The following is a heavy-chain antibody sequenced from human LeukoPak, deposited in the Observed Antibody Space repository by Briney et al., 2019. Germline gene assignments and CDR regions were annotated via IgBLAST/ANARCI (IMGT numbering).Heavy chain of an antibody. J-gene: IGHJ4*02. Sequence: GGSLRLSCTASGFTFGDYAMSWFRQAPGKGLEWVGFIRSKAYGGTTQYAASVKGRFTISRDDSKSIANLQMNSLKTEDTAVYYCTRDLGGDYPGHFDYWGQGTLVTVSS. V-gene: IGHV3-49*03. CDR3: TRDLGGDYPGHFDY. CDR2: IRSKAYGGTT. D-gene: IGHD3-16*01. CDR1: GFTFGDYA.